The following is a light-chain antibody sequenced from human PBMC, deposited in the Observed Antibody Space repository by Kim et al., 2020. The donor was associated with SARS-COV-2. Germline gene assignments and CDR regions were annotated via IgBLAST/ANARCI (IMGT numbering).Light chain of an antibody. CDR3: QQHYTTLWT. V-gene: IGKV4-1*01. J-gene: IGKJ1*01. Sequence: ADINCKSSHSVLYSGNNKNYLGWYQQKPGHPPKVLIYWASTRDSGVPDRFSGTGSGTDFTLTISSLQAEDVAVYYCQQHYTTLWTFGQGTKVEIK. CDR1: HSVLYSGNNKNY. CDR2: WAS.